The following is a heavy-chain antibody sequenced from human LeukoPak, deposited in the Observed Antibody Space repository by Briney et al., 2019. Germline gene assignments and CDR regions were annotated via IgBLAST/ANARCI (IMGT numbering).Heavy chain of an antibody. CDR1: GFTFSSYG. V-gene: IGHV3-30*18. D-gene: IGHD2-15*01. CDR3: VKDIVVVVAATQPHYYYGMDV. J-gene: IGHJ6*02. CDR2: ISYDGSNK. Sequence: GGSLRLSCAASGFTFSSYGMHWVRQAPGKGLEWVAVISYDGSNKYYADSVKGRFTISRDNSKNTLYLQMNSLRAEDTAVYYCVKDIVVVVAATQPHYYYGMDVWGQGTTVTVSS.